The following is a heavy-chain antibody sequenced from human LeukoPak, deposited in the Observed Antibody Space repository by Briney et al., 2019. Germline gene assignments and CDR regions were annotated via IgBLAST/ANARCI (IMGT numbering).Heavy chain of an antibody. J-gene: IGHJ3*02. CDR3: ARGLRGEATLTFFDRFVFDI. V-gene: IGHV3-66*02. CDR2: IYRDGGT. Sequence: GGSLRLSCAASGFTVSSSYMSRVRQAPGKGLEWVSIIYRDGGTHYADSVKGRFTLSRDNSKNTVYLQMNTLRAEDTAVYYCARGLRGEATLTFFDRFVFDIWGQGTMVTVSP. CDR1: GFTVSSSY. D-gene: IGHD3-16*01.